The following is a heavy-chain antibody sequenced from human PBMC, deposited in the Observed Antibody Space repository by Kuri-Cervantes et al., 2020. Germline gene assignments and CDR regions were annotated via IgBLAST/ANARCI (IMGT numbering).Heavy chain of an antibody. CDR3: AREGLEYGGSDY. V-gene: IGHV4-39*07. CDR1: GGSINISTYY. CDR2: IYYSGST. J-gene: IGHJ4*02. D-gene: IGHD4-23*01. Sequence: ESLKISCTVSGGSINISTYYWAWIRQPPGKGLEWIGTIYYSGSTYYNPSLKSRVTISVDTSKNQFSLKLSSVTAADTAVYYCAREGLEYGGSDYWGQGTLVTVSS.